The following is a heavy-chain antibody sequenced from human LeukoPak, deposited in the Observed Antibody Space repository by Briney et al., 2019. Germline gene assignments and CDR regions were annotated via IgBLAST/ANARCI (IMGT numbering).Heavy chain of an antibody. CDR1: GFTFSNYW. CDR2: INNDGSST. CDR3: ARDGDSYGYGAVDY. V-gene: IGHV3-74*01. J-gene: IGHJ4*02. Sequence: PGGSLRLSCAASGFTFSNYWMHWVRQAPGKGLVWVSRINNDGSSTFYADSVRGRFTISRDNAKNTLYLQMNSLRAEDTAVYYCARDGDSYGYGAVDYWGQGTLVTVSS. D-gene: IGHD5-18*01.